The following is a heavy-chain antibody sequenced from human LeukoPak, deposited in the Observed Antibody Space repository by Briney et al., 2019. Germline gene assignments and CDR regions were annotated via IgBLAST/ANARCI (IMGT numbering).Heavy chain of an antibody. V-gene: IGHV1-18*01. CDR3: ARLELWLRPLDY. CDR2: IGAYIGNT. J-gene: IGHJ4*02. D-gene: IGHD5-18*01. CDR1: GYTFTSYG. Sequence: ASVKVSCKASGYTFTSYGISWVRQAPGQGLEWMGWIGAYIGNTNYAQKLQGRVTMTTDTSTSTAYMELRSLRSDDTAVYYCARLELWLRPLDYWGQGTLVTVSS.